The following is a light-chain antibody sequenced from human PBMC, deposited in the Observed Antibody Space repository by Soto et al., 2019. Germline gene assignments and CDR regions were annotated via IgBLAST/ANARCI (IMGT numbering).Light chain of an antibody. CDR3: QQYTSWPIT. CDR1: QSVGSN. J-gene: IGKJ5*01. V-gene: IGKV3-15*01. Sequence: EVVMTQSPATLSLSPGERATLSCRASQSVGSNYLAWYQQKPGQAPRLLVYGISTRATGIPARFSGSGSGTDFTLTISSLQSEDFAVYYCQQYTSWPITFGQGTRLEIK. CDR2: GIS.